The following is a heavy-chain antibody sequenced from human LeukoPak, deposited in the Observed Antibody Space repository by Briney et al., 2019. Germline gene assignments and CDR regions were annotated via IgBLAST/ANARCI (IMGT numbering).Heavy chain of an antibody. D-gene: IGHD5-18*01. V-gene: IGHV4-59*01. Sequence: PSETLSLTCTVSGGSISSYYWSWIRQPPGKGLEWIGYIYYSGSTNYNPSLKSRVTISVDTSKNQFSLKLGSVTAADTAVYYCARAGYSYGLHFDYWGQGTLVTVSS. CDR3: ARAGYSYGLHFDY. J-gene: IGHJ4*02. CDR1: GGSISSYY. CDR2: IYYSGST.